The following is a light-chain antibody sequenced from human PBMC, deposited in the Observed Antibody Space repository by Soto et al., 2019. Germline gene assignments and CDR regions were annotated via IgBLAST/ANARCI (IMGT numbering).Light chain of an antibody. J-gene: IGKJ4*01. CDR3: QHDRTS. CDR1: QRVSSSY. CDR2: GAS. Sequence: EGALTQSPGTLSLSPGERATLSCRASQRVSSSYLAWYQQKPGQPPRLLIYGASSRATGIPDRFSGSGSGTDCILTITRQEPEDFAVYYCQHDRTSFGGGTKVEIK. V-gene: IGKV3-20*01.